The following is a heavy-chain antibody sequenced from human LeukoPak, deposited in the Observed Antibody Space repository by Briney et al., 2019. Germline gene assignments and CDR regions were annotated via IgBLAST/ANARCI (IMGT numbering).Heavy chain of an antibody. CDR2: ISYDGSNK. V-gene: IGHV3-30-3*02. CDR3: AKSYSSSWSVDY. J-gene: IGHJ4*02. CDR1: GFTFSSYA. D-gene: IGHD6-13*01. Sequence: PGRSLRLSCAASGFTFSSYAMHWVRQAPGKGLEWVAVISYDGSNKYYADSVKGRFTISRDNSKNTLYLQMNSLRAEDTAVHYCAKSYSSSWSVDYWGQGTLVTVSS.